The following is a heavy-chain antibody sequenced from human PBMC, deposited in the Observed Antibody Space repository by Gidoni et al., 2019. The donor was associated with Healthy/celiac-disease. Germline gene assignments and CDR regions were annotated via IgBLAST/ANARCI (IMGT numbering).Heavy chain of an antibody. CDR2: IKQDGSEK. J-gene: IGHJ4*02. CDR3: ARETDYSSGYYSTNGPSDY. D-gene: IGHD3-22*01. Sequence: EVQLVESGGGLVQPGGSLRLSCAASGFTFSSYWMSWVRQAPGKGLEWVANIKQDGSEKYYVDSVKGRFTISRDNAKNSLYLQMNSLRAEDTAVYYCARETDYSSGYYSTNGPSDYWGQGTLVTVSS. V-gene: IGHV3-7*03. CDR1: GFTFSSYW.